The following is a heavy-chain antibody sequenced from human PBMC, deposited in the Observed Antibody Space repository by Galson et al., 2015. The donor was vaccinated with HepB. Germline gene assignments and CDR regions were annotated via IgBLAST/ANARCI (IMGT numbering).Heavy chain of an antibody. J-gene: IGHJ4*02. CDR3: ARDLGFAIAVAGSGPFDY. CDR2: TYYRSKWYN. Sequence: CAISGDSVSSNSAAWNWIRQSPSRGLEWLGRTYYRSKWYNDYAVSVKSRITINPDTSKNQFSLQLNSVTPEDTAVYYCARDLGFAIAVAGSGPFDYWGQGTLVTVSS. V-gene: IGHV6-1*01. CDR1: GDSVSSNSAA. D-gene: IGHD6-19*01.